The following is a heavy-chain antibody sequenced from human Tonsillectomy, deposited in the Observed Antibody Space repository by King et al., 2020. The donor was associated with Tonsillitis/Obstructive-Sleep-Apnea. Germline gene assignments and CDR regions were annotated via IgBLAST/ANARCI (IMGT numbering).Heavy chain of an antibody. V-gene: IGHV3-64*01. CDR1: GFTFSSYA. D-gene: IGHD3-22*01. J-gene: IGHJ4*02. CDR3: ARVQSSSYYVGVTHPEGYYFDY. CDR2: ISSNGGST. Sequence: VQLVESGGGLVQPGGSLRLSCAASGFTFSSYAMHWVRQAPGKGLEYVSAISSNGGSTYYANSVKGRFTISRDNSKNTLYLQMGSLRAEDMAVYYCARVQSSSYYVGVTHPEGYYFDYWGQGTLVTVSS.